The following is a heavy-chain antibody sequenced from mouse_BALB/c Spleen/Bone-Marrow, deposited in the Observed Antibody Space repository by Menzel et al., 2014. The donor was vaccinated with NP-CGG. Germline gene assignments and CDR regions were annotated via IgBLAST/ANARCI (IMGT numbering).Heavy chain of an antibody. D-gene: IGHD2-2*01. CDR1: GFTFXSYT. CDR3: GGQGLRGGWSFEV. Sequence: EVQLVESGGGLVQPGGSLKLSCAASGFTFXSYTMSWVRQAPEKRLEWVAYISNGGGSTYYPDTVKGRFTISRDNAKNPLSLKMSSLSSEDTAMYYWGGQGLRGGWSFEVGAAGTPFPFSS. J-gene: IGHJ1*01. CDR2: ISNGGGST. V-gene: IGHV5-12-2*01.